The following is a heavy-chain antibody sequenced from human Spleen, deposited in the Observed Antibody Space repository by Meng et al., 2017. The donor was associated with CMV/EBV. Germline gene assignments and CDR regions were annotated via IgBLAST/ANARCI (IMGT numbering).Heavy chain of an antibody. J-gene: IGHJ6*02. Sequence: GESLKISCAAPGFTFSDYYMGWIRQAPGKGLEWISYITSSASTIYYADSVKGRFTISRDNAHNSLYLQMTSLRVEDTAVYYCARDLMVAATGYYYYYGMDVWGQGTTVTVSS. CDR3: ARDLMVAATGYYYYYGMDV. CDR2: ITSSASTI. CDR1: GFTFSDYY. D-gene: IGHD2-15*01. V-gene: IGHV3-11*04.